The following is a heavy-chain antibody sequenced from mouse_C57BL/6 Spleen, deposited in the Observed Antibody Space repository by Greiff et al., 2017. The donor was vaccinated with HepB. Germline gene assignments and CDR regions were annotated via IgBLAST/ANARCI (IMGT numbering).Heavy chain of an antibody. Sequence: QVQLKQSGPELVKPGASVKISCKASGYAFSSSWMNWVKQRPGKGLEWIGRIYPGDGDTNYNGKFKGKATLTADKSSRTAYMQLSSLTSEDSAVYFCARSDVYYVRYFDYWGQGTTLTVSS. J-gene: IGHJ2*01. V-gene: IGHV1-82*01. CDR2: IYPGDGDT. D-gene: IGHD2-3*01. CDR1: GYAFSSSW. CDR3: ARSDVYYVRYFDY.